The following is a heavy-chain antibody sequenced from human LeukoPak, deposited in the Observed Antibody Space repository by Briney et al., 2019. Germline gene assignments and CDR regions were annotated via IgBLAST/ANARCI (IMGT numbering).Heavy chain of an antibody. CDR3: ARSSAYSFGP. J-gene: IGHJ5*02. D-gene: IGHD5-18*01. CDR1: GGSISSYY. V-gene: IGHV4-59*01. Sequence: SETLSLTCTVSGGSISSYYWSWIRQPPGKGLEWIGYIYYSGSTNYNPSLKSRVTISVDTSKNQFSLKLSSVTAADTAVYYCARSSAYSFGPWGQGTLVTVSS. CDR2: IYYSGST.